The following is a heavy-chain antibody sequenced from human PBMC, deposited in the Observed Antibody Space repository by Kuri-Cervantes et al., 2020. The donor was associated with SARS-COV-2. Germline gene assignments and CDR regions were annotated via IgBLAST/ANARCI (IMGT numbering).Heavy chain of an antibody. Sequence: GESLKISCAASGFTFSSYEMNWVRQAPGKGLEWVSYISSSGSTIYYADSVKGRFTISRDNAKNTLYLQMNSLRAEDTAVYYCARASLDLTIFGVAYDAFDIWGQGTMVTVSS. CDR1: GFTFSSYE. J-gene: IGHJ3*02. V-gene: IGHV3-48*03. CDR3: ARASLDLTIFGVAYDAFDI. CDR2: ISSSGSTI. D-gene: IGHD3-3*01.